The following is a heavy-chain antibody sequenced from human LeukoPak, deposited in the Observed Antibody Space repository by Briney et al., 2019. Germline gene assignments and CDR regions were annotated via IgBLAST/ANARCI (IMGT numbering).Heavy chain of an antibody. CDR2: ISDSGGST. CDR1: GITRSNYG. J-gene: IGHJ4*02. D-gene: IGHD3-22*01. Sequence: PGGSLRLSCAVSGITRSNYGMSWVRQAPGKGLEWVAGISDSGGSTKYADSVKGRFTISRDNSKNTLFLQMNSLRAEDTAVYFCAKRGVVIRVILVGFHKEAYYFESWGQGALVTVSS. CDR3: AKRGVVIRVILVGFHKEAYYFES. V-gene: IGHV3-23*01.